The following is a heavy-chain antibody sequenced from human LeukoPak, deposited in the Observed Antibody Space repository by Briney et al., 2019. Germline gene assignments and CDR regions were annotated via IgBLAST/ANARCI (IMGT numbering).Heavy chain of an antibody. V-gene: IGHV1-18*01. J-gene: IGHJ3*02. CDR2: ISAYNGNT. Sequence: ASVKVSCKASGGTFSSYAISWVRQAPGQGLEWMGWISAYNGNTNYAQKLQGRVTMTTDTSTSTAYMELRSLRSDDTAVYYCARDYYDSSGYYFGFGPYDAFDIWGQGTMVTVSS. CDR1: GGTFSSYA. CDR3: ARDYYDSSGYYFGFGPYDAFDI. D-gene: IGHD3-22*01.